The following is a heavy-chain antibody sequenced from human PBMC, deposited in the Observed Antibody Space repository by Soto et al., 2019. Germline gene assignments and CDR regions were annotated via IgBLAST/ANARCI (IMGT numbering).Heavy chain of an antibody. Sequence: ASVKVSCKVSGYTFADYYMHWVQQAPGKGLEWMGLVDPEDGETIYAEKFQGRVTITADTSTDTAYMELSSLRSEDTAVYYCATDLRNIVVVTATNSPDYWGQGTLVTVSS. J-gene: IGHJ4*02. CDR3: ATDLRNIVVVTATNSPDY. CDR1: GYTFADYY. V-gene: IGHV1-69-2*01. CDR2: VDPEDGET. D-gene: IGHD2-21*02.